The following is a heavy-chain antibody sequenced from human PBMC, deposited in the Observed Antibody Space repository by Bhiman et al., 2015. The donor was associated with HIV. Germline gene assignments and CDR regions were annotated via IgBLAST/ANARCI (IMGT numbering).Heavy chain of an antibody. D-gene: IGHD6-13*01. CDR1: GFSFSSYA. J-gene: IGHJ3*02. CDR2: TSYDGSNK. Sequence: QVQLVESGGGVVQPGRSLRLSCAASGFSFSSYAMHWVRQSPGKGLEWVAVTSYDGSNKYYADSVKGRFTISRDNSKNMVYLQMNSLRDEDTALYYCARGRKDIEAADGLDNDAFDMWGQGTLVTVSS. CDR3: ARGRKDIEAADGLDNDAFDM. V-gene: IGHV3-30*03.